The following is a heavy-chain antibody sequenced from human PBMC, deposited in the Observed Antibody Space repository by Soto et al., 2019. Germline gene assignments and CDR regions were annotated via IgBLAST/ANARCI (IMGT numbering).Heavy chain of an antibody. J-gene: IGHJ4*02. Sequence: SQTLSLTCAISGDIVSSPSATWARVSRSPARGLEWVGRTRYTSKWYYEYALTVKGRITISPDTSKNTFYLQLDSVTPEDTAVYYCLRVHCNDADSWGQGTLVTVSS. CDR3: LRVHCNDADS. CDR2: TRYTSKWYY. V-gene: IGHV6-1*01. CDR1: GDIVSSPSAT. D-gene: IGHD1-1*01.